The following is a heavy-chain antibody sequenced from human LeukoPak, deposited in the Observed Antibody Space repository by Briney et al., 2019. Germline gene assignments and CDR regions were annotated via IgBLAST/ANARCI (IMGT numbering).Heavy chain of an antibody. V-gene: IGHV3-21*04. J-gene: IGHJ4*02. CDR3: AKGKIRLLYYFDY. CDR1: GFTFSSYS. Sequence: GGSLRLSCAASGFTFSSYSMNWVRQAPGKGLEWVSSISSSSSYIYYADSVKGRFTISRDNAKNSLYLQMNSLRAEDTAVYYCAKGKIRLLYYFDYWGQGTLVTVSS. CDR2: ISSSSSYI. D-gene: IGHD2-15*01.